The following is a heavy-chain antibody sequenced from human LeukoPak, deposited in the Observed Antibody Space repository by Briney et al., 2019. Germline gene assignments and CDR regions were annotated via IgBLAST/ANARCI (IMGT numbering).Heavy chain of an antibody. CDR2: IYHSGTT. V-gene: IGHV4-4*02. CDR1: GDCITSSKW. CDR3: ASGSHAVTTHFDY. Sequence: SGTLSLTCAVSGDCITSSKWWSWVRQSPEKGLEWIGEIYHSGTTNYNPSLKSRVTISVDNSKNQFSLNLRSVTAADTAVYYCASGSHAVTTHFDYWGQGTLVTVSS. D-gene: IGHD3-16*01. J-gene: IGHJ4*02.